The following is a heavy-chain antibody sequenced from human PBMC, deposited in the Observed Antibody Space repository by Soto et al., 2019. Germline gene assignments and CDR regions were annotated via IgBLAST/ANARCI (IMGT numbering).Heavy chain of an antibody. CDR3: ATGWELYFRY. CDR1: GFTSTDET. CDR2: ISGSGGST. Sequence: GGCLRRTCATSGFTSTDETMSWVRQAPGKVLEWVSAISGSGGSTFYADSVKVRFTISRDNSKNTLYLQMNTLRADDTAVYYCATGWELYFRYWGQGSVFTLS. D-gene: IGHD1-26*01. J-gene: IGHJ4*02. V-gene: IGHV3-23*01.